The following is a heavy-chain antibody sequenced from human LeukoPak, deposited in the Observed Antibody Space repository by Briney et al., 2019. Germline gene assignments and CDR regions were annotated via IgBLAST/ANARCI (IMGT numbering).Heavy chain of an antibody. CDR2: IRSRGNNYAT. Sequence: GGSLKLSCAASGFTFSDFHMHWVRLASGKGLEWVGHIRSRGNNYATAYGASVEGRFTIARDDSKNTAYLQMSSLKIEDTAVYYCTRQTDSCHDYWGQGTLVTVSS. CDR3: TRQTDSCHDY. J-gene: IGHJ4*02. CDR1: GFTFSDFH. D-gene: IGHD2-2*01. V-gene: IGHV3-73*01.